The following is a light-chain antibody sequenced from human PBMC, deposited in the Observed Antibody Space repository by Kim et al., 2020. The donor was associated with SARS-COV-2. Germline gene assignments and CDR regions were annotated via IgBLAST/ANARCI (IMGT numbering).Light chain of an antibody. CDR1: QRIDGW. CDR2: KAS. CDR3: QQYKTYST. J-gene: IGKJ1*01. V-gene: IGKV1-5*03. Sequence: SGSVGDRVNSSCRGSQRIDGWLAWYQQKPGKAPKILIYKASSLQSGVPSRFSGSGSGTEFTLTISSLQPDDFATYYCQQYKTYSTFGQGTKVDIK.